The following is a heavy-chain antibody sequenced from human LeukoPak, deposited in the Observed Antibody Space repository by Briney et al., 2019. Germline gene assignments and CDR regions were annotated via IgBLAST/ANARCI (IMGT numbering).Heavy chain of an antibody. D-gene: IGHD6-13*01. CDR2: IKPDGSGK. Sequence: GGSLRLSCAASGLTFRSYWMSGVRQAPGKVPEWVANIKPDGSGKYYVDSVKGRFTISRDNAENSLFLHMNSLRSEDTAVYYCARCAVAAAGDYWGRGTLVTVSS. V-gene: IGHV3-7*01. CDR1: GLTFRSYW. J-gene: IGHJ4*02. CDR3: ARCAVAAAGDY.